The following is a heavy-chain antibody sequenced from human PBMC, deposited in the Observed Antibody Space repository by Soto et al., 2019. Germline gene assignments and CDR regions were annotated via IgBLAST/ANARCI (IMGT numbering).Heavy chain of an antibody. J-gene: IGHJ4*02. D-gene: IGHD5-12*01. Sequence: SETLSLTCTVSGGSISSYYWSWIRQPPGKGLEWIGYIYYSGSTNYNPSLKSRVTISVDTSKNQFSLKLSSVTAADTAVYYCARAGRMVATFCDYWGQGTLVTVSS. CDR3: ARAGRMVATFCDY. CDR2: IYYSGST. V-gene: IGHV4-59*01. CDR1: GGSISSYY.